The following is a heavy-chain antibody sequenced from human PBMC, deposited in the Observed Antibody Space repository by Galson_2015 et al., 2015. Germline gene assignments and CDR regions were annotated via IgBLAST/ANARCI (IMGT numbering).Heavy chain of an antibody. CDR2: INQDGSQK. Sequence: SLRLSCAAYGFTLSNYWMTWVRQAPGKGLEWVANINQDGSQKYYVDSVKGRFTISRDTAKNSLYLQMSSLRAEDTAVYYCARSVIIGGGQGTLATVSS. V-gene: IGHV3-7*01. CDR3: ARSVIIG. J-gene: IGHJ4*02. CDR1: GFTLSNYW.